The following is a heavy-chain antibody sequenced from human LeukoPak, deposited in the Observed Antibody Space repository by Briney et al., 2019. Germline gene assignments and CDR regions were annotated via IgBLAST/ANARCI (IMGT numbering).Heavy chain of an antibody. CDR1: GGSISSSNW. CDR3: ARGDEANGSGSYYNRNYYYYYYMDV. CDR2: IYHSGST. V-gene: IGHV4-4*02. D-gene: IGHD3-10*01. J-gene: IGHJ6*03. Sequence: PSETLSLTCAVSGGSISSSNWWSWVRQPPGKGLEWIGEIYHSGSTNYNPSLKSRVTISVDKSKNQFSLKLSSVTAADTAVYYCARGDEANGSGSYYNRNYYYYYYMDVWGKGTTVTVSS.